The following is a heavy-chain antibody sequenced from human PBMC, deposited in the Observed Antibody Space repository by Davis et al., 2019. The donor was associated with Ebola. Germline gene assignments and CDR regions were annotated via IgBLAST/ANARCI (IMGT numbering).Heavy chain of an antibody. CDR2: INHSGST. Sequence: SETLSLTCAVYGGSLSNYYWSWIRQPPGKGLEWIGEINHSGSTNYNPSLKSRVTISVDTSKNQFSLKLSSVTAADTAVYYCARWPPLRVWYYGMDVWGQGTTVTVSS. CDR1: GGSLSNYY. CDR3: ARWPPLRVWYYGMDV. J-gene: IGHJ6*02. D-gene: IGHD2-21*01. V-gene: IGHV4-34*01.